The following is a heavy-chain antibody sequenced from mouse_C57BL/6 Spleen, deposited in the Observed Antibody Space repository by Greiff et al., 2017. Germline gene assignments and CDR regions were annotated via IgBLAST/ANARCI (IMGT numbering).Heavy chain of an antibody. J-gene: IGHJ2*01. CDR1: GYTFTDYE. V-gene: IGHV1-15*01. CDR2: IDPETGGT. D-gene: IGHD2-5*01. Sequence: QVQLQQSGAELVRPGASVTLSCKASGYTFTDYEMHWVKQTPVHGLEWIGAIDPETGGTAYNQKFKGKAILHADKSSSTAYMELRSLTSEASAVYYCTRRAYSNYCFFDYWGQGTTLTVSS. CDR3: TRRAYSNYCFFDY.